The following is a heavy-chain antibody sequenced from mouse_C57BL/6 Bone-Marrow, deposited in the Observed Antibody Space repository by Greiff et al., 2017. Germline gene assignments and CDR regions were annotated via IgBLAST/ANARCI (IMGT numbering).Heavy chain of an antibody. J-gene: IGHJ3*01. Sequence: QVQLQQPGAELVMPGASVKLSCKASGYTFTSYWMHWVKQRPGQGLEWIGEIDPSDSYTNYNQKFKGKSTLTVDKSYSTAYMQLSSLTSEDSAVYYCARRGQLAWFAYWGQGTLVTVSA. CDR2: IDPSDSYT. D-gene: IGHD3-2*01. CDR1: GYTFTSYW. V-gene: IGHV1-69*01. CDR3: ARRGQLAWFAY.